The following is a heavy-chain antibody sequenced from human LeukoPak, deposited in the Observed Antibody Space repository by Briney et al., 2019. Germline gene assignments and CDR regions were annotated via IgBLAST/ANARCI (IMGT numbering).Heavy chain of an antibody. V-gene: IGHV3-66*01. D-gene: IGHD6-19*01. CDR2: IYSGGRT. CDR3: ARELGSSGDY. J-gene: IGHJ4*02. CDR1: GFTVSSNY. Sequence: PGGSLRLSFAASGFTVSSNYMSWVRQAPGKRLEWVSVIYSGGRTYHADSVKGRFTISRDNSKNTLYLQMDSLRVEDTAVYYCARELGSSGDYWGQGTLVTVSS.